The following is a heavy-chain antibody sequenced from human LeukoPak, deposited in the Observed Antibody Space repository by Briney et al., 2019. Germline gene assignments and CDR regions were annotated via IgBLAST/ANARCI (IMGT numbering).Heavy chain of an antibody. V-gene: IGHV3-33*01. CDR2: IWYDGSNK. J-gene: IGHJ3*02. D-gene: IGHD5-24*01. Sequence: PGRSLTLSCAPPGTPFSNLGIHWLRQAPGKGLEWVAFIWYDGSNKYYADSVKGRFTISRHNAKNTLYLQMNSLRAEDTAVYYCARDRRREAYKPDAFDIWGQGTMVTVSS. CDR1: GTPFSNLG. CDR3: ARDRRREAYKPDAFDI.